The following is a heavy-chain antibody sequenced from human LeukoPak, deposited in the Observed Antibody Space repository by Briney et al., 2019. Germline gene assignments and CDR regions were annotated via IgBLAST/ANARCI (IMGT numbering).Heavy chain of an antibody. Sequence: GRSLRLSCAASGFTFSSYGMHWVRQAPGKGLEWVAVISYDGSNKYYADSVKGRFTISRDKSKNTLYLQMNSLRAEDTAVYYCAKKKSYPVMVRGVNDAFDIWGQGTMVTVSS. D-gene: IGHD3-10*01. CDR1: GFTFSSYG. CDR2: ISYDGSNK. J-gene: IGHJ3*02. V-gene: IGHV3-30*18. CDR3: AKKKSYPVMVRGVNDAFDI.